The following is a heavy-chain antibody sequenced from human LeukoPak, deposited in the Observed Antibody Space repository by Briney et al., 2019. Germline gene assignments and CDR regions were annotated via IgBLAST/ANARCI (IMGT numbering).Heavy chain of an antibody. CDR2: INTDGSTT. CDR1: GFTFSNSW. CDR3: AKSIATREDY. D-gene: IGHD6-6*01. V-gene: IGHV3-74*03. J-gene: IGHJ4*02. Sequence: GGSLRLSCAASGFTFSNSWMHWVRQAPGKGLMWVSRINTDGSTTTYADSVKGRFTISRDNAKNTLYLQMSSLRAGDTAVYYCAKSIATREDYWGQGTLVTVSS.